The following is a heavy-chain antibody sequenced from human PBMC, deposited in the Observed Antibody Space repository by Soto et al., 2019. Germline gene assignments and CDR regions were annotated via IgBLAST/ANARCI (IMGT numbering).Heavy chain of an antibody. CDR3: VREGSGRYSRGSFDF. D-gene: IGHD6-19*01. CDR1: GFTFSNYA. CDR2: ISGSGGSA. J-gene: IGHJ3*01. V-gene: IGHV3-23*01. Sequence: GGSLRLSCAASGFTFSNYAMNWVRQAPGKGLECVSVISGSGGSAYYADSVQGRFTISRDNSKNTLYLQMNSLRAEDTAIYYCVREGSGRYSRGSFDFWGRGTMVTVSS.